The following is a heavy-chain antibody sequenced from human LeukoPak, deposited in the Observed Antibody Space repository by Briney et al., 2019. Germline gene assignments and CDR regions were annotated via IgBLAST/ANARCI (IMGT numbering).Heavy chain of an antibody. D-gene: IGHD6-13*01. CDR1: GFTFSSYG. Sequence: PGRSLRLSCAASGFTFSSYGMHWVRQAPGKGLEWVAVISYDGSNKYYADSVKGRFTISRDNSKNTLCLQMNSLRAEDTAVYYCASKAGLALDYWGQGTLVTVSS. V-gene: IGHV3-30*03. J-gene: IGHJ4*02. CDR2: ISYDGSNK. CDR3: ASKAGLALDY.